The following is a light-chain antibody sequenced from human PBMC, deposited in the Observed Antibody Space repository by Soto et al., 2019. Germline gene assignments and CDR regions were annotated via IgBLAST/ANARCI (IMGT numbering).Light chain of an antibody. J-gene: IGKJ1*01. V-gene: IGKV1-5*01. CDR3: QQYYSYPWT. CDR1: QTISSW. CDR2: AAS. Sequence: DIQMTQSPSTPSGSVGDRVTITCRASQTISSWLAWYQQKPGKAPKLLIYAASTLQSGVPSRFSGSGSGTDFTLTISCLQSEDFATYYCQQYYSYPWTFGQGTKVDIK.